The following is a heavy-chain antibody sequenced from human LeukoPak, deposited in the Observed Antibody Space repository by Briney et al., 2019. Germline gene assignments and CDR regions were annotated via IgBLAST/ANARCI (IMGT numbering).Heavy chain of an antibody. CDR3: ARVASTTRRHDAFDI. J-gene: IGHJ3*02. CDR2: INPNSGGT. Sequence: ASVKVSCKASGYTFTGYYMHWVRQAPGQGLEWMGWINPNSGGTILAQKFQGRVTMTRDTSINTAYTELSSLRSDGTAVYYCARVASTTRRHDAFDIWGQGTMVTVSS. CDR1: GYTFTGYY. V-gene: IGHV1-2*02. D-gene: IGHD1-1*01.